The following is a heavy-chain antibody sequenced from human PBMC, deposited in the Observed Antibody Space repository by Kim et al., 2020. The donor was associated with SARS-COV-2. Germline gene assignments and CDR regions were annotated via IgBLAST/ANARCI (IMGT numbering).Heavy chain of an antibody. J-gene: IGHJ4*02. V-gene: IGHV4-59*08. Sequence: NYTPSLMSRVTISVDTSKNQFSLKLSSVTAADTAVYYCARHSSISARLLDYWGQGILVTVSS. D-gene: IGHD6-6*01. CDR3: ARHSSISARLLDY.